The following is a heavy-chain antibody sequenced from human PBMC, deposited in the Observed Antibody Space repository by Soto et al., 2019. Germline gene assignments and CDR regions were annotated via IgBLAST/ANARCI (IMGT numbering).Heavy chain of an antibody. D-gene: IGHD5-18*01. Sequence: SETLSLTCAVSGDSIISIYHWAWIRQPPGRGLEWIASIYHTGTTYYTPSLKSRVTISVDTSKNQFSLKLSSVTAADTAVYYCARDNGGYSFDYWGQGTLVTVSS. CDR2: IYHTGTT. CDR1: GDSIISIYH. CDR3: ARDNGGYSFDY. V-gene: IGHV4-38-2*02. J-gene: IGHJ4*02.